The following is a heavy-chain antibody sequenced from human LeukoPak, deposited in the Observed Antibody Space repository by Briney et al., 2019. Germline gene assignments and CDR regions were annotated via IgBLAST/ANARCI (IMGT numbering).Heavy chain of an antibody. CDR2: INHSGST. Sequence: PSETLSLTCAVYGGSFSGYYWSWIRQPTGKGLEWIGEINHSGSTNYNPSLKSRVTISVDTSKNQFSLKLSSVTAADTAVYYCARFNYYDSSGLNDFDYWGQGALVTVSS. J-gene: IGHJ4*02. D-gene: IGHD3-22*01. CDR3: ARFNYYDSSGLNDFDY. CDR1: GGSFSGYY. V-gene: IGHV4-34*01.